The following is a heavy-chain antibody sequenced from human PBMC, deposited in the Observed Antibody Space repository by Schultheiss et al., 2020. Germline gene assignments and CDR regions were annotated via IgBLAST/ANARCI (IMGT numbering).Heavy chain of an antibody. Sequence: GGSLRLSCAVSGFTFGDYAMSWVRQAPGKGLEWVSALCGGGGGTYYADPVMGRFTITRDNSNNTLYLQMSSLRAEDTAVYYCAKGGFHDFWGGYFSFFDHWGQGTLVTVSS. J-gene: IGHJ4*02. CDR2: LCGGGGGT. CDR3: AKGGFHDFWGGYFSFFDH. D-gene: IGHD3-3*01. CDR1: GFTFGDYA. V-gene: IGHV3-23*01.